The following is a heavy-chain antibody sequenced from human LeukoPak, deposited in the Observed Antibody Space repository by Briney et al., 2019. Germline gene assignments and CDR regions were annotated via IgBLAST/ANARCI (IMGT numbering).Heavy chain of an antibody. D-gene: IGHD4-17*01. CDR3: TTDGTTVTSASFDY. J-gene: IGHJ4*02. CDR1: GGSFSGYY. Sequence: PSETLSLTCAVYGGSFSGYYWSWVRQAPGKGLEWVGRIKSKTDGGTTDYAAPVKGRFTVSRDDVRNTLYLHMNSLKTEDTAVYYCTTDGTTVTSASFDYWGQGTLVTVSS. V-gene: IGHV3-15*01. CDR2: IKSKTDGGTT.